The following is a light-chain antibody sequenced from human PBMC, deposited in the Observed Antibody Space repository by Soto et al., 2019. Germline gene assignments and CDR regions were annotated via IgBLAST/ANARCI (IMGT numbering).Light chain of an antibody. V-gene: IGLV2-14*01. CDR3: SSYTSGSIYV. Sequence: QAALTQPASVSGAPGQWMTISCTGTSSDVGGYNYVSWYQQHPGKAPKLMIYDVSNRPSGVSNRFSGPKSGNTASLTISGLQAEDEADYYCSSYTSGSIYVFGTGTKVTVL. CDR2: DVS. J-gene: IGLJ1*01. CDR1: SSDVGGYNY.